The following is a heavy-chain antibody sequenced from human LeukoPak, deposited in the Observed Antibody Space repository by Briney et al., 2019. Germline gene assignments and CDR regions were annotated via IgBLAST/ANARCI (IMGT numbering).Heavy chain of an antibody. Sequence: SETLSLTCAGSGDSITSSNWWSWVRQPPEKGLEWIGEIYHSGNTNYNPPLKSRVTISLDKSKNQFSLKLNSVTAADTAVYYCARVGALGGHDFWGQGSLVTVSS. V-gene: IGHV4-4*02. J-gene: IGHJ4*02. CDR1: GDSITSSNW. D-gene: IGHD1-26*01. CDR2: IYHSGNT. CDR3: ARVGALGGHDF.